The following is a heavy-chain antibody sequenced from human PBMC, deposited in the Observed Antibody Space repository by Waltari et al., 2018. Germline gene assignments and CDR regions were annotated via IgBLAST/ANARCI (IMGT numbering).Heavy chain of an antibody. J-gene: IGHJ4*02. Sequence: QVQLVQSGPEMKRPGSSVTVSCKASGGTFGNHAIPWVRQAPGQGLEWMGGIVPAFATTNYAQDFQGRVTFSADESTTTAYMGLSSLRSEDTAVYYCAGQSDYGNYRPEFDYWGQGTLVTVSS. D-gene: IGHD4-17*01. CDR1: GGTFGNHA. CDR3: AGQSDYGNYRPEFDY. CDR2: IVPAFATT. V-gene: IGHV1-69*01.